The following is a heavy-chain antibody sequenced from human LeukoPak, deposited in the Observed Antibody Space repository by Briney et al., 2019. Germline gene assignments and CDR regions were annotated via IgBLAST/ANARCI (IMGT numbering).Heavy chain of an antibody. J-gene: IGHJ3*02. D-gene: IGHD3-22*01. CDR1: GFTFSSYA. CDR2: IRGSGGST. Sequence: GGSLRLSRAASGFTFSSYAMSWVRQAPGKGLEWVSTIRGSGGSTYYADSVKGRFTISRDNSKNTLYLQMNSLRAEDTAVYCCARDFYDSSGYTGAFDIWGQGTMVTVSS. V-gene: IGHV3-23*01. CDR3: ARDFYDSSGYTGAFDI.